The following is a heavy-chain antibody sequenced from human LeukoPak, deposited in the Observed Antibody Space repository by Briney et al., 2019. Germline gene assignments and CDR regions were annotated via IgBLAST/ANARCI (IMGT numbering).Heavy chain of an antibody. CDR3: AREHITMVRGVRNWFDP. J-gene: IGHJ5*02. V-gene: IGHV4-39*07. Sequence: SETLSLTCTVSGGSISSSSYYWGWIRQPPGKGLEWIGSIYYSGSTYYNPSLKSRVTISVDTSKNQFSLKLSSVTAADTAVYYCAREHITMVRGVRNWFDPWGQGTLVTVSS. CDR1: GGSISSSSYY. D-gene: IGHD3-10*01. CDR2: IYYSGST.